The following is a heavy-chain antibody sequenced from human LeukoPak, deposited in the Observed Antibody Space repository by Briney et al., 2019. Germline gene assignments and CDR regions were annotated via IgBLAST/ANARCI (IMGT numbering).Heavy chain of an antibody. Sequence: GGSLRLSCAASGFTFDDYAMHWVRQAPGKGLEWVSGISWNSGSIGYADSVKGRFTISRDNAKNSLYLQMNSLRAEDTALYYCAKDISMEYYDSSGYSDWGQGTLVTVSS. CDR3: AKDISMEYYDSSGYSD. D-gene: IGHD3-22*01. J-gene: IGHJ4*02. V-gene: IGHV3-9*01. CDR1: GFTFDDYA. CDR2: ISWNSGSI.